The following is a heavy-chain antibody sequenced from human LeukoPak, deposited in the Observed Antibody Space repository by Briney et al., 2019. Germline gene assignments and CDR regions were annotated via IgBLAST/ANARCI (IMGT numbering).Heavy chain of an antibody. J-gene: IGHJ4*02. D-gene: IGHD4-17*01. CDR3: ARVRSTVTTSYFDY. Sequence: SETLSLTCTVSGGSVSSGSYYWSWIRQPPGKGLEWIGYIYYGGSTNYNPSLKSRVTISVDTSKNQFSLKLSSVTAADTAVYYCARVRSTVTTSYFDYWGQGTLVTVSS. CDR2: IYYGGST. CDR1: GGSVSSGSYY. V-gene: IGHV4-61*01.